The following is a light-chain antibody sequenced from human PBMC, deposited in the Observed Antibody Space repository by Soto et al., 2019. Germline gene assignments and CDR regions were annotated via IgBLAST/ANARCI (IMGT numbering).Light chain of an antibody. Sequence: ILLTQSPATLSLSPGERAALSCRASQSVSSYLAWYQQKPGQAPRLLIYDASNRATGIPARFSGSGSGTDFTLTISRLEPEDFAVYYCQQYGSSPSVTFGQGTRLEIK. J-gene: IGKJ5*01. CDR2: DAS. CDR3: QQYGSSPSVT. CDR1: QSVSSY. V-gene: IGKV3-20*01.